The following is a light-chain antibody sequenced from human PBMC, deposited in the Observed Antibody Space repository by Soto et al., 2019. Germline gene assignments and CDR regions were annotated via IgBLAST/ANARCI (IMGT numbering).Light chain of an antibody. V-gene: IGKV1-5*03. CDR3: QQYHSYPIT. J-gene: IGKJ5*01. CDR1: QTISSW. CDR2: KAS. Sequence: DSQIPQSPSTLSGSLGDRVSITCLASQTISSWLAWYQQKPGKAPKLLIYKASSLESGVPSRFSGSGSGTEFTLTISSLQPDDFATYYCQQYHSYPITSGQGTRLEIK.